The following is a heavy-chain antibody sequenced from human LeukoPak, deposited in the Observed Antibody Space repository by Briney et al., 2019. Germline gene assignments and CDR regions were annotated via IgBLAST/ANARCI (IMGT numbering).Heavy chain of an antibody. Sequence: GGSLRLLCVPSGVPFERFAMHWVRQPPGKGLECISGPTWNSARTLYADSVRGRFTLSRDNAKNSLYLQMSSLRAEDTAVYYCVSAYGGLLDYWGQGTLVTVSS. J-gene: IGHJ4*02. CDR1: GVPFERFA. D-gene: IGHD3-16*01. V-gene: IGHV3-9*01. CDR2: PTWNSART. CDR3: VSAYGGLLDY.